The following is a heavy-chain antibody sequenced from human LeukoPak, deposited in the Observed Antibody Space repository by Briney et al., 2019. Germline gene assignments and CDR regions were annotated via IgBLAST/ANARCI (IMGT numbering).Heavy chain of an antibody. V-gene: IGHV3-11*04. CDR3: VRYCSSASCPNNN. D-gene: IGHD2-2*01. CDR2: IDNSGYST. J-gene: IGHJ4*02. Sequence: GGSLRLSCLASGFTFSDYYMSWIRQAPGKGLEWVSYIDNSGYSTYTADSVQGRFTVSRDNAKKSLYLQMNSLRVEDTAVYYCVRYCSSASCPNNNWGQGTLVTVSS. CDR1: GFTFSDYY.